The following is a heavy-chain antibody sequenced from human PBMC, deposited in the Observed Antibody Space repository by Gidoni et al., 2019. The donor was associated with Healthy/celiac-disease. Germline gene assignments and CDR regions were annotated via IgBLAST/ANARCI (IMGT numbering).Heavy chain of an antibody. Sequence: EVQLVESGGGLVKPGGSVRLSCAASGFTFSSYSMNWVRQAQGKGLEWVSSISSSRSYIYYSDSVKGRFTISRDNAKNSLYLKMNSLRAEDTAVYYCARDKGSSWPNWFDPWGQGTLVTVSS. CDR1: GFTFSSYS. J-gene: IGHJ5*02. V-gene: IGHV3-21*01. CDR3: ARDKGSSWPNWFDP. D-gene: IGHD6-13*01. CDR2: ISSSRSYI.